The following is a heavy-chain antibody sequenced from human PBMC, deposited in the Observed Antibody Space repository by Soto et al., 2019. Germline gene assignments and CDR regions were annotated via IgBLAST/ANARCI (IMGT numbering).Heavy chain of an antibody. D-gene: IGHD3-22*01. CDR1: GFTFISYA. CDR3: AKNDYYDSTGYYPLDY. CDR2: ISGRGGGST. J-gene: IGHJ4*02. V-gene: IGHV3-23*01. Sequence: LRLSCAASGFTFISYAMSWVRQAPGKGLEWVSSISGRGGGSTYYADSVKGRFTISRDNSKNTLYLQVNSLRAEDTAVYYCAKNDYYDSTGYYPLDYWGQGTLVTVSS.